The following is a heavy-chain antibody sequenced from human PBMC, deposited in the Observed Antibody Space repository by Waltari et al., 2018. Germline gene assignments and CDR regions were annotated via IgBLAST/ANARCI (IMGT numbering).Heavy chain of an antibody. CDR1: GGSFSGYY. Sequence: QVQLQQWGAGLFKPSETLSLTCAVYGGSFSGYYWSWLRQPPGKGLEWLGELNHSGSTNDNPSLRSRVTISVDTTKNQFSLKLSAVTAADTAVYYCARGRGIAARKYNWFDPWGQGTLVTVSS. CDR2: LNHSGST. CDR3: ARGRGIAARKYNWFDP. D-gene: IGHD6-25*01. V-gene: IGHV4-34*01. J-gene: IGHJ5*02.